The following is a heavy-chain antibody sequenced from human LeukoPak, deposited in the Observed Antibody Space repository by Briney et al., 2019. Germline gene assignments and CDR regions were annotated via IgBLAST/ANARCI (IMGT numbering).Heavy chain of an antibody. J-gene: IGHJ5*02. CDR3: ARGSGRMDIVVVPAATNWFDP. CDR1: GYSIRSGDY. D-gene: IGHD2-2*03. CDR2: IYHSGST. V-gene: IGHV4-38-2*01. Sequence: SETLSLTCAVSGYSIRSGDYWGWIRQPPGKGLEWIGSIYHSGSTYYNPSLKSRVTISVDTSKNQFSLKLSSVTAADTAVYYCARGSGRMDIVVVPAATNWFDPWGQGTLVTVSS.